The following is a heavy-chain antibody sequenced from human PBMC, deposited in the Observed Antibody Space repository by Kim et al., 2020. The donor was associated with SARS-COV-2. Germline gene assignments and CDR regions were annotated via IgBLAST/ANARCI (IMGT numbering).Heavy chain of an antibody. CDR2: IYYSGST. CDR1: GGSISSSSYY. Sequence: SETLSLTCTVSGGSISSSSYYWGWIRQPPGKGLGWIGSIYYSGSTYYNPSLKSRVTISVDTSKNQFSLKLSSVTAADTAVYYCASSGSYYNYYYGMDVWG. V-gene: IGHV4-39*01. J-gene: IGHJ6*01. CDR3: ASSGSYYNYYYGMDV. D-gene: IGHD1-26*01.